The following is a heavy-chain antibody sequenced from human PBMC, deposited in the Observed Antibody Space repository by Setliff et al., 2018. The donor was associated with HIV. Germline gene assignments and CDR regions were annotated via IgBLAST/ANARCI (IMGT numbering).Heavy chain of an antibody. V-gene: IGHV5-51*01. CDR3: ATSPGTYSDSSASYFDY. D-gene: IGHD6-6*01. CDR2: IYLSDSDT. Sequence: GESLKISCKGSGYTFPHAWIGWVRQMPGKGLEWMGIIYLSDSDTRYSRSFQGQVTISVDQSITTAYLQWSSLKASDTAMYYCATSPGTYSDSSASYFDYWGQGALVTVSS. CDR1: GYTFPHAW. J-gene: IGHJ4*02.